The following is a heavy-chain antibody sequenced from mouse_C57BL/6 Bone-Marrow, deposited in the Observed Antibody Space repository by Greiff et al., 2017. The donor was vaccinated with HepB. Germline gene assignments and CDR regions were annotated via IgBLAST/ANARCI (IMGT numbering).Heavy chain of an antibody. CDR2: IDPNSGGT. D-gene: IGHD2-4*01. Sequence: QVQLQQPGAELVKPGASVKLSCKASGYTFTSYWMHWVKQRPGRGLERIGRIDPNSGGTKYNEKFKSKATLTVDKPSSTAYMQLSSLTSEDSAVYYCARLRRLRRFAYWGQGTLVTVSA. CDR1: GYTFTSYW. J-gene: IGHJ3*01. V-gene: IGHV1-72*01. CDR3: ARLRRLRRFAY.